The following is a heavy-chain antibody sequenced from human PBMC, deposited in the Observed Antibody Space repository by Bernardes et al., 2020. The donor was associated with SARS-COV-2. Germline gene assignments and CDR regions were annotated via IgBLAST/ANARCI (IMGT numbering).Heavy chain of an antibody. J-gene: IGHJ6*02. CDR3: ARVYDFWSGPKDYYYGMDV. Sequence: SVKVSCKASGGTFSSYAISWVRQAPGQGLEWMGGIIPIFGTANYAQKFQGRVTITADESTSTAYMELSSLRSEDTAVYYCARVYDFWSGPKDYYYGMDVWGQGTTVTVSS. CDR2: IIPIFGTA. V-gene: IGHV1-69*13. D-gene: IGHD3-3*01. CDR1: GGTFSSYA.